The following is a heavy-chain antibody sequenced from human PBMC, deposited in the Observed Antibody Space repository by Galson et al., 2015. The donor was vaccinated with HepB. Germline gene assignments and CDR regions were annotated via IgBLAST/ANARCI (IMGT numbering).Heavy chain of an antibody. D-gene: IGHD1/OR15-1a*01. Sequence: SLRLSCAASGFTFSSYSMNWVRQAPGKGLEWVSSISSSSSYIYYADSVKGRFTISRDNAKNSLYLQMNSLRAEDTAVYYCAREMEERAYYYYGMDVWGQGTTVTVSS. J-gene: IGHJ6*02. CDR1: GFTFSSYS. CDR2: ISSSSSYI. CDR3: AREMEERAYYYYGMDV. V-gene: IGHV3-21*01.